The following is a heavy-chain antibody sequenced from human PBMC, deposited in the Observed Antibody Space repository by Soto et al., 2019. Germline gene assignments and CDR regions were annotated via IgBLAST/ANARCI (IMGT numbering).Heavy chain of an antibody. Sequence: SETLSLTCTVSGGSISSYYWSWIRQPPGKGLEWIGYIYYSGSTNYNPSLKSRVTISVDTSKNQFSLKLSSVTAADTAVYYSARLNREFDYWGQGTLVTVSS. CDR3: ARLNREFDY. V-gene: IGHV4-59*01. CDR2: IYYSGST. J-gene: IGHJ4*02. CDR1: GGSISSYY.